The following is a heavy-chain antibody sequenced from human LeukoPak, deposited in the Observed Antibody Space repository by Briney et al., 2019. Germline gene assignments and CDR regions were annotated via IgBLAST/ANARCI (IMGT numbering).Heavy chain of an antibody. J-gene: IGHJ4*02. CDR1: GFTFREYE. CDR3: AREDYYDSSGYPD. V-gene: IGHV3-48*03. D-gene: IGHD3-22*01. Sequence: GGSLRLSCAGSGFTFREYEMNWVRQAPGKGLEWVSYIKSRGSSTYYTDSVKGRFTICRDNAKNSLYLQMNSLRAEDTAVYYCAREDYYDSSGYPDWGQGALVTVSS. CDR2: IKSRGSST.